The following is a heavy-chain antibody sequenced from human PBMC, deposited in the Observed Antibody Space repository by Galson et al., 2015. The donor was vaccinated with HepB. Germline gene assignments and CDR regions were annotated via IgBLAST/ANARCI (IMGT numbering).Heavy chain of an antibody. V-gene: IGHV3-30-3*01. J-gene: IGHJ4*02. CDR1: GFSFNDYT. CDR2: ILSNGIRK. D-gene: IGHD3-9*01. Sequence: SLRLSCAASGFSFNDYTLHWVRQAPGQGLEWMTYILSNGIRKRYADSVKGRFTVSRDNSRHTVFLQMSSLRPEDTALYYCARGGFDKTLDNWGQRALVTVSS. CDR3: ARGGFDKTLDN.